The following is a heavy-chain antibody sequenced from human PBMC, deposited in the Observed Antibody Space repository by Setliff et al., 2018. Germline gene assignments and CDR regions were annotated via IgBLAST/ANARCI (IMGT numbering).Heavy chain of an antibody. CDR3: ARDRGLRGFDV. J-gene: IGHJ3*01. CDR1: GFTFSSFE. V-gene: IGHV3-48*03. CDR2: IGGSGSII. D-gene: IGHD3-10*01. Sequence: GGSLRLSCAASGFTFSSFEMNWVRQAPGKGLDWVSYIGGSGSIIYYADSVKGRFTVSRDNARNSLYLQMNSLSAEETAVYYCARDRGLRGFDVWGQGTMVTVSS.